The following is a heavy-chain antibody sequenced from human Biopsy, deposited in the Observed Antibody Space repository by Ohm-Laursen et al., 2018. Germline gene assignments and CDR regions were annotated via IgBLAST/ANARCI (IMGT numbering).Heavy chain of an antibody. V-gene: IGHV4-59*11. CDR2: ISHTGYT. CDR3: ARGSNEYGGLYFPH. CDR1: GGSFTGHY. Sequence: TLSLTCTVSGGSFTGHYWTWIRQPPGKGLEWIGHISHTGYTSYKSSLKSRVTISLDTSRRHFSLRLTSLAAADTTVYYCARGSNEYGGLYFPHWGQGTLVTVSS. D-gene: IGHD4-23*01. J-gene: IGHJ1*01.